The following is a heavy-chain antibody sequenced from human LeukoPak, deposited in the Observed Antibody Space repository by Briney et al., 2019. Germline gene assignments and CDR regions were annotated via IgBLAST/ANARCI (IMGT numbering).Heavy chain of an antibody. Sequence: GGSLRLSCAASGFTFTNYAMAWVRQAPGKGLEWVSAISDSGGSTHYADSVKGRSTISRDNSKNTLFLQMNSLRAEDTAVYYCAKDRPNSGWFFDYWGQGTLVTVSS. CDR2: ISDSGGST. J-gene: IGHJ4*02. D-gene: IGHD6-19*01. CDR1: GFTFTNYA. V-gene: IGHV3-23*01. CDR3: AKDRPNSGWFFDY.